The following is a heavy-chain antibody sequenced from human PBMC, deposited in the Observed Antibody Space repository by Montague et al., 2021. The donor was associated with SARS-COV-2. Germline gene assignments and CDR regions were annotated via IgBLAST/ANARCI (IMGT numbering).Heavy chain of an antibody. CDR1: GGSISSYY. J-gene: IGHJ5*02. CDR2: INYNGST. CDR3: ARATSVRGADSWFDP. Sequence: SETLSLTCTVSGGSISSYYWSLIRQPPGKGLEWIGYINYNGSTNYNPSLKSRVAMSVDTSKNQFSLQLSSMTAADTAVYFCARATSVRGADSWFDPWGQGTLVTVSS. V-gene: IGHV4-59*01. D-gene: IGHD3-10*01.